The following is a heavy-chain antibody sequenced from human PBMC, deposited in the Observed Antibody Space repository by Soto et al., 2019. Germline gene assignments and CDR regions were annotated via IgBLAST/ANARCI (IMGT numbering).Heavy chain of an antibody. D-gene: IGHD2-2*01. J-gene: IGHJ4*02. V-gene: IGHV1-69*02. CDR2: IIPILGIA. CDR1: GGTFSSYT. CDR3: AREGAVGLIDY. Sequence: QVQLVQSGAEVKKPGSSVKVSCKASGGTFSSYTISWVRQAPGQGLEWMGRIIPILGIANYAQKVQGRVTITADKSTSTAYMELSSLRSEDTAVYYCAREGAVGLIDYWGQGTLVTVSS.